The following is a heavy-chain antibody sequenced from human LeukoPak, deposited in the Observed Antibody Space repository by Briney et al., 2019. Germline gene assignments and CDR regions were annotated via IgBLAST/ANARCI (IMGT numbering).Heavy chain of an antibody. CDR2: ISSRGSVI. CDR1: GFTLRNYD. D-gene: IGHD5-18*01. V-gene: IGHV3-48*01. CDR3: ARDPGYGYSGAFDI. J-gene: IGHJ3*02. Sequence: GGSLRLSCVGSGFTLRNYDMNWVRQAPGKGLEWVSYISSRGSVIYYADAVKGRFMLSRDNAMSSLYLQMNSLRAEDTAVYYCARDPGYGYSGAFDIWGQGTMVTVSS.